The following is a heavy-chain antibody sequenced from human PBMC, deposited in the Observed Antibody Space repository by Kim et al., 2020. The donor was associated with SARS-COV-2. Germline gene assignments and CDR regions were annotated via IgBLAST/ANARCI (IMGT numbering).Heavy chain of an antibody. Sequence: WGSLRLSCAASGFTFSSYSMNWVRQAPGKGLEWISSISSSGIYIYYAYSMKGRFTISRDSARASRYLQMNSLRAEDTAVYYCARGLTSGWSYLDYWGQET. CDR3: ARGLTSGWSYLDY. D-gene: IGHD6-19*01. CDR2: ISSSGIYI. CDR1: GFTFSSYS. J-gene: IGHJ4*02. V-gene: IGHV3-21*01.